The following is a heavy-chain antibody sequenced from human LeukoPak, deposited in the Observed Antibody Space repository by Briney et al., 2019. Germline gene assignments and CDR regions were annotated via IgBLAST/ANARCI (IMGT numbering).Heavy chain of an antibody. Sequence: GGSLRLSCAASGFTFSSYWMHWVRQAPGKGLVWVSRINSDGSSTSYADSVKGRFTISRDNAKNTLYLQMNSLRAEDTAVYYCAREGGSGSYYYYGMDVWGQGTTVTVSS. V-gene: IGHV3-74*01. D-gene: IGHD3-10*01. CDR1: GFTFSSYW. J-gene: IGHJ6*02. CDR2: INSDGSST. CDR3: AREGGSGSYYYYGMDV.